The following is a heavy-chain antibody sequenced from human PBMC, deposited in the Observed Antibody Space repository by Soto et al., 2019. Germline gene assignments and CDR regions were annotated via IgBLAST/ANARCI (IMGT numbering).Heavy chain of an antibody. Sequence: GGSLRLSCAASGFTFSSYAMSWVRQAPGKGLEWVSAISGSGGSTYYADSVKGRFTISRDNSKNTLYLQMNSLRAEDTAVYYCAKEGEYSAGYCDSSGYYYVFDYWGQGT. D-gene: IGHD3-22*01. V-gene: IGHV3-23*01. CDR3: AKEGEYSAGYCDSSGYYYVFDY. CDR1: GFTFSSYA. CDR2: ISGSGGST. J-gene: IGHJ4*02.